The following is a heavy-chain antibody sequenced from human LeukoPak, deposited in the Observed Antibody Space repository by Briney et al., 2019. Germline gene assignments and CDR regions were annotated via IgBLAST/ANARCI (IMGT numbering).Heavy chain of an antibody. D-gene: IGHD4-17*01. Sequence: PRASVKVSCKASGYTFTSYDINWVRQATGQGLEWMGWMNPNSGNTGYAQKFQGRVTITRNTSISTAYMELSSLRSEDTAVYYCARAAGFYGDYVSHLFTAYYYYYYMDVWGKGTTVTVSS. V-gene: IGHV1-8*03. CDR2: MNPNSGNT. CDR1: GYTFTSYD. J-gene: IGHJ6*03. CDR3: ARAAGFYGDYVSHLFTAYYYYYYMDV.